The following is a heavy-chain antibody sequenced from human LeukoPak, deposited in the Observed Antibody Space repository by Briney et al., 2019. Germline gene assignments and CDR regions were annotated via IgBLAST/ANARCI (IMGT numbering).Heavy chain of an antibody. J-gene: IGHJ6*02. V-gene: IGHV4-34*01. CDR1: VGSFSGYY. CDR2: VNHSGST. CDR3: ARGPHGYSYGPYYYGMDV. Sequence: SETLSLTCAVYVGSFSGYYWSWIRQPPGKGLEWIGEVNHSGSTNYNPSLKSRVTISVDTSKNQFSLKLSSVTAADTAVYYCARGPHGYSYGPYYYGMDVWGQGTTVTVSS. D-gene: IGHD5-18*01.